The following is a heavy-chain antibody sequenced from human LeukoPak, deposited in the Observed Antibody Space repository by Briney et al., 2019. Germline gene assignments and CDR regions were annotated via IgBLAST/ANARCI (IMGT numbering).Heavy chain of an antibody. CDR3: AREVGRSSSWYWY. D-gene: IGHD6-13*01. V-gene: IGHV1-69*13. J-gene: IGHJ4*02. CDR1: GYTFTGYY. Sequence: GASVKVSCTPSGYTFTGYYLHWVRQAPGQGLEWMGGIIPIFGTANYAQKFQGRVTTTADESTSTAYMELSSLRSEDTAVYYCAREVGRSSSWYWYWGQGTLVTVSS. CDR2: IIPIFGTA.